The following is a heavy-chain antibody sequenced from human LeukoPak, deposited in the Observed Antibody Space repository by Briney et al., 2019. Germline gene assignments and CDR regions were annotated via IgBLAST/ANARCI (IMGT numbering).Heavy chain of an antibody. CDR1: GGTFSSYA. V-gene: IGHV1-69*13. J-gene: IGHJ4*02. CDR3: ARTPSSGWPFDY. CDR2: IIPIFGTA. Sequence: ASVKVSCKASGGTFSSYAISWVRQAPGQGLEWMGGIIPIFGTANYAQKFQGRATITADESTSTAYMELSSLRSEDTAVYYCARTPSSGWPFDYWGQGTLVTVSS. D-gene: IGHD6-19*01.